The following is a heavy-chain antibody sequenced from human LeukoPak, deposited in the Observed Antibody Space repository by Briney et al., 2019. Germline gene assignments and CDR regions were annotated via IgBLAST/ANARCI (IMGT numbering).Heavy chain of an antibody. CDR1: GGSIRSTNW. CDR2: ISLSGQT. J-gene: IGHJ4*02. CDR3: SRESGAFCPFGY. Sequence: SETLSLACGVSGGSIRSTNWWSWVRQPPGQGLEWIGEISLSGQTNLNPSLNGRVTMSLDESRNQLSLKLTSVTAADTAIYYCSRESGAFCPFGYWGQGTLVIVPP. D-gene: IGHD1-26*01. V-gene: IGHV4/OR15-8*02.